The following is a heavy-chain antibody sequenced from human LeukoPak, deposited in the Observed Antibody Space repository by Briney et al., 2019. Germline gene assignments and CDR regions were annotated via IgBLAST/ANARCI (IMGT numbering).Heavy chain of an antibody. Sequence: GESLKISCKGSGYSFTTYWINWVRQMPGKGLEWMGRIDPSDSYTSYSPSFQGHVTISADKSISTAYLQWSSLKASDTAMYYCARGPLFGELSGWLDPWGQGTLVTVSS. V-gene: IGHV5-10-1*01. CDR1: GYSFTTYW. J-gene: IGHJ5*02. CDR3: ARGPLFGELSGWLDP. CDR2: IDPSDSYT. D-gene: IGHD3-10*01.